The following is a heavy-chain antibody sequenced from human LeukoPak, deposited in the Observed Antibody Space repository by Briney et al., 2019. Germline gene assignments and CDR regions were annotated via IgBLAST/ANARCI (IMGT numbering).Heavy chain of an antibody. CDR2: IYSDDST. CDR1: GFSVSSHY. J-gene: IGHJ5*02. CDR3: ARGGFDWSSTTGWFDP. D-gene: IGHD3-9*01. V-gene: IGHV3-53*01. Sequence: PGGSLRLSCAASGFSVSSHYMSWVRQAPGKGLEWVSVIYSDDSTYYADSVKGRFTISRDNSKNTLYLQMNSLRAEDTAVYYCARGGFDWSSTTGWFDPWGQGTLVTVSS.